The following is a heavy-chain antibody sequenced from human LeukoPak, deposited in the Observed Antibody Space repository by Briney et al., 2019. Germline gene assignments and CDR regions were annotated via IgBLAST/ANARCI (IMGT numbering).Heavy chain of an antibody. J-gene: IGHJ5*02. Sequence: GWSLRLSCAASGFTFSNYWMHLVRQAPGKVLVWVSRINSDARSTSYAYSVKGRITISRDNANNTLYLQRNSLRAEDTAVYYCARGADTGYSSDSWGQGTLVTVSS. CDR2: INSDARST. V-gene: IGHV3-74*01. CDR1: GFTFSNYW. D-gene: IGHD6-19*01. CDR3: ARGADTGYSSDS.